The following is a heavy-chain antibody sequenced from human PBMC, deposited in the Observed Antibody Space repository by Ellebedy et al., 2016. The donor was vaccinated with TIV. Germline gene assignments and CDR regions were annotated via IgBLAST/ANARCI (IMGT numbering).Heavy chain of an antibody. V-gene: IGHV3-23*01. CDR3: AKGRGGGSDSSAPRYYFDY. CDR2: ISGGGGTT. D-gene: IGHD3-22*01. Sequence: GESLKISCAASGFTFSSYAMSWVRQAPGKGLEWVSAISGGGGTTYYADSVEGRFTISRDNSKKTLYLQMNSLRAEDTAIYYCAKGRGGGSDSSAPRYYFDYWGLGTLVTVSS. CDR1: GFTFSSYA. J-gene: IGHJ4*02.